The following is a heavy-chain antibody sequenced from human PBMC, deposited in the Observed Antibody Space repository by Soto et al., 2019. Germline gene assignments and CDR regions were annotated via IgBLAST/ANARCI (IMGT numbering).Heavy chain of an antibody. CDR3: AAESMQVETSAGDY. V-gene: IGHV1-58*01. J-gene: IGHJ4*02. D-gene: IGHD2-15*01. CDR2: IVFGSGNT. Sequence: QIQLVQSGPEVRKPGTSVKVSCKASGLTFRNFAVQWVRQARGQRPEWIGWIVFGSGNTNYSQKLQERVTLTRDTSTNTVYMELRRLGIEDTAVYYCAAESMQVETSAGDYWGQGTRVTVSS. CDR1: GLTFRNFA.